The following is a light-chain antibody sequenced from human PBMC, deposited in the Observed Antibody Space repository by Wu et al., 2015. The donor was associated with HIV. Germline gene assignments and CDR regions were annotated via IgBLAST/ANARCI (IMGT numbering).Light chain of an antibody. Sequence: DIQMTQSPSVMSASVGDRVTITCRASQGINTYLAWFQQKAGEVPKRLIYGATTLQGGVPSRFSGSGSGTDFTLTISSLQPEDVATYYCQKYNTAPWTFGQGTKVEMK. CDR3: QKYNTAPWT. CDR2: GAT. V-gene: IGKV1-17*03. CDR1: QGINTY. J-gene: IGKJ1*01.